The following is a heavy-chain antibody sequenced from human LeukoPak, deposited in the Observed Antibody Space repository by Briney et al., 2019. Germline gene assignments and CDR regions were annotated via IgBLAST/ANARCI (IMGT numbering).Heavy chain of an antibody. D-gene: IGHD4/OR15-4a*01. J-gene: IGHJ4*02. Sequence: GESLKISCKGSGYSFTSCWIGWVRQMPGKGLEWMGIIFPGDSDTKYSPSFQGQVTISVDKSINTAYLQWSSLKASDAAMYYCARIYDCGDYWGQGTLVTVSS. CDR1: GYSFTSCW. CDR3: ARIYDCGDY. V-gene: IGHV5-51*01. CDR2: IFPGDSDT.